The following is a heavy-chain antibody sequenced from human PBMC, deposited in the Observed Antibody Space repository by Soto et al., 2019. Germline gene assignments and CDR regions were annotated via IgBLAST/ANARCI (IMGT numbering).Heavy chain of an antibody. D-gene: IGHD2-15*01. V-gene: IGHV3-21*01. CDR1: GFTFSSCT. J-gene: IGHJ6*02. Sequence: EVHLVESGGGLVKPGGSLRLSCAVSGFTFSSCTMNWVRQAPGKGLEWVSSISPSTSHIYYADSVKGRFTISRDNAKNSLSLQMNSLRAEDTAVYYCSGCSGGACHQNYGMDVWGQGTTVTVS. CDR2: ISPSTSHI. CDR3: SGCSGGACHQNYGMDV.